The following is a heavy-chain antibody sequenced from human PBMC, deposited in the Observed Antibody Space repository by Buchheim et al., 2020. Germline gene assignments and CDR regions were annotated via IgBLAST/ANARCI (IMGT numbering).Heavy chain of an antibody. CDR1: GYTFTGYC. D-gene: IGHD2-2*01. Sequence: QVQLVQSGAEVKKPGASVKVSCKASGYTFTGYCMHWVRQAPGQGLEWMGWINPNSGGTNYAQKFQGWVTMTRDTSISTAYMELSRLRSDDTAVYYCARDVGYCSSTSCSWSFDYWGQGTL. CDR2: INPNSGGT. J-gene: IGHJ4*02. V-gene: IGHV1-2*04. CDR3: ARDVGYCSSTSCSWSFDY.